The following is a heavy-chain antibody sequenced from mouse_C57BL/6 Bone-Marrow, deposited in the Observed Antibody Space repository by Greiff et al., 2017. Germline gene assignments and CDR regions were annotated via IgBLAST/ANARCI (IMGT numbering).Heavy chain of an antibody. CDR2: ISSGSSTI. CDR1: GFTFSDYG. CDR3: ARGYSWFAY. D-gene: IGHD1-2*01. V-gene: IGHV5-17*01. Sequence: EVKVEESGGGLVKPGGSLKLSCAASGFTFSDYGMHWVRQAPEKGLEWVAYISSGSSTIYYADTVKGRFTISRDNAKNTLFLQMTSLRSEDTAMYYCARGYSWFAYWGQGTLVTVSA. J-gene: IGHJ3*01.